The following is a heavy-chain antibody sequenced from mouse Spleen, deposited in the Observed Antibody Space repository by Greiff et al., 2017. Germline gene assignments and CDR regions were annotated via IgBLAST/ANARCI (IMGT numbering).Heavy chain of an antibody. CDR3: ARRQGGYAMDY. CDR2: IDPSDSYT. D-gene: IGHD6-1*01. V-gene: IGHV1-59*01. Sequence: QLQQPGAELVRPGTSVKLSCKASGYTFTSYWMHWVKQRPGQGLEWIGVIDPSDSYTNYNQKFKGKATLTVDTSSSTAYMQLSSLTSEDSAVYYCARRQGGYAMDYWGQGTSVTVSS. J-gene: IGHJ4*01. CDR1: GYTFTSYW.